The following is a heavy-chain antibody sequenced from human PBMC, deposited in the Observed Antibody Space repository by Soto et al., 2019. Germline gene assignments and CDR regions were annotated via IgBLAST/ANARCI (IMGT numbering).Heavy chain of an antibody. CDR1: GGSISSYY. CDR2: IYTSGST. J-gene: IGHJ4*02. V-gene: IGHV4-4*07. CDR3: ARHEGNGNVWPLDY. D-gene: IGHD2-8*01. Sequence: PSETLSRTCTVSGGSISSYYWSWSRQPAGKGLEWIGRIYTSGSTYYMPSLRSRVTLSVDTSKNQFSLRWTSVTAEDTAVYYCARHEGNGNVWPLDYWGQGILVTVSS.